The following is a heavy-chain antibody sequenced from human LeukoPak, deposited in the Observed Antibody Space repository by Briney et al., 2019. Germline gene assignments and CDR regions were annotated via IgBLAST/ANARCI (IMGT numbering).Heavy chain of an antibody. CDR3: ARVDSRTAQFDY. D-gene: IGHD6-13*01. J-gene: IGHJ4*02. V-gene: IGHV3-33*01. CDR2: IWYDGSNK. CDR1: GFTFSSYG. Sequence: GGSLRLSCAASGFTFSSYGMHWVRQAPGKGLEWVAVIWYDGSNKYYADSVKGRFTISRDNSKNTLYLQMNSLRAEDTAVYHCARVDSRTAQFDYWGQGTLVTVSS.